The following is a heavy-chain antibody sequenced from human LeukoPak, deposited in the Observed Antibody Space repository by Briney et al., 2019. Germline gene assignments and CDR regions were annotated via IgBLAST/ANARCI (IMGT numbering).Heavy chain of an antibody. V-gene: IGHV4-59*01. CDR3: ARETAFPDYSSGWSTGPTAVFDY. D-gene: IGHD6-19*01. J-gene: IGHJ4*02. CDR2: IYYSGST. CDR1: GGSISSYY. Sequence: SETLSLTCTVSGGSISSYYWSWIRQPPGKGLEWIGDIYYSGSTNYNPSLKSRVTISVDTSKNQFSLKLSSVTAADTAVYYCARETAFPDYSSGWSTGPTAVFDYWGQGTLVTVSS.